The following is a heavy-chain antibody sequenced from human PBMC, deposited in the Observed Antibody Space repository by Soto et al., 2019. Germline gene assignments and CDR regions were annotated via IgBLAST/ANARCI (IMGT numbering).Heavy chain of an antibody. D-gene: IGHD2-2*01. CDR3: ATNPIGYCSSTSCSGDYYYGMDV. CDR2: IDPSDSYT. J-gene: IGHJ6*02. V-gene: IGHV5-10-1*01. Sequence: GESLKISCKGSGYSFTSYWISWVRQMPGKGLEWMGRIDPSDSYTNYSPSFQGHVTISADKSISTAYLQWSSLKASDTAMYYCATNPIGYCSSTSCSGDYYYGMDVWGQGTTVTVSS. CDR1: GYSFTSYW.